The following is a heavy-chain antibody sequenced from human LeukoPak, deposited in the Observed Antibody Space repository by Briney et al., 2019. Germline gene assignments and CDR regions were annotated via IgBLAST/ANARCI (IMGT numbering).Heavy chain of an antibody. CDR1: GYTFTSCD. J-gene: IGHJ6*03. V-gene: IGHV1-8*01. CDR3: ARVCLWYPHMDV. Sequence: ASVKVSCKASGYTFTSCDINAVRQATGEGLEWMGGRNPNSCNTDYAQKFQGRVTRTRNPYISTAYMEVSSLRSEDTAVYYCARVCLWYPHMDVWGKGTTVTISS. CDR2: RNPNSCNT. D-gene: IGHD3-10*01.